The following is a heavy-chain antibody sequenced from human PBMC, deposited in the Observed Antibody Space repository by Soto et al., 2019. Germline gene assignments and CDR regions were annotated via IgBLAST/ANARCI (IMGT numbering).Heavy chain of an antibody. D-gene: IGHD6-13*01. CDR1: GGSISNYY. J-gene: IGHJ4*02. Sequence: SETLSLTCIVSGGSISNYYWSWIRQPPGKGLEWIGYIYYSGSTNYNPSLQSRVTISVDTSKNQFSLKLSSVTAADTAVYYCARERPYSSSWYHDYWGQGTLVTVSS. V-gene: IGHV4-59*12. CDR3: ARERPYSSSWYHDY. CDR2: IYYSGST.